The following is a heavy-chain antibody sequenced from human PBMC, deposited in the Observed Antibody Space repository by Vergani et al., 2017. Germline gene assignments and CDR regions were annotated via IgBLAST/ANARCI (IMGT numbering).Heavy chain of an antibody. Sequence: EVQLVESGGGLVKPGGSLRLSCTASGFTFSSYSMNWVRQAPGKGLEWVSVIYSGGSTYYADSVKGRFTISRDNSKNTLYLQMNSLRAEDTAVYYCARGPRDYYDSSGYLHWGQGTLVTVSS. CDR1: GFTFSSYS. V-gene: IGHV3-66*02. CDR3: ARGPRDYYDSSGYLH. CDR2: IYSGGST. D-gene: IGHD3-22*01. J-gene: IGHJ4*02.